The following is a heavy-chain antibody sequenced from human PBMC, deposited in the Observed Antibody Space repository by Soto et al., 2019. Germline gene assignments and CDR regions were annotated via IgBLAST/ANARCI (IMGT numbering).Heavy chain of an antibody. V-gene: IGHV3-66*01. CDR2: IYNEFT. D-gene: IGHD2-15*01. CDR1: GFTVTEIY. Sequence: EVQLVESGGGLVQPGGSLRLSCVASGFTVTEIYMNWVRQAPGKGLEWVSVIYNEFTDYADSVRGRFSISTDSSKNALYLQMNSLIAEDSAFYYCVREPRYCSGGSCSIMGDAFDIWGQGTMVTVSS. J-gene: IGHJ3*02. CDR3: VREPRYCSGGSCSIMGDAFDI.